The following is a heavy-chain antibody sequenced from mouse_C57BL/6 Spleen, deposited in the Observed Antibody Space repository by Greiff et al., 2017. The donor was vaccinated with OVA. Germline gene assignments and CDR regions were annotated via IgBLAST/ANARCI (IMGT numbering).Heavy chain of an antibody. Sequence: QVQLQQPGAELVMPGASVKLSCKASGYTFTSYWMHWVKQRPGQGLEWIGEIDPSDSYTNYNQKFKGKSTLTVDKSSSTAYMQLSSLTSEDSAVYYCARWGDYDGFAYWGQGTLVTVSA. CDR3: ARWGDYDGFAY. CDR1: GYTFTSYW. V-gene: IGHV1-69*01. J-gene: IGHJ3*01. CDR2: IDPSDSYT. D-gene: IGHD2-4*01.